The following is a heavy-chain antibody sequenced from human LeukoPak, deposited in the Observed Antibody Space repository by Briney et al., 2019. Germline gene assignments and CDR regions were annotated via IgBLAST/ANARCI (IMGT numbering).Heavy chain of an antibody. CDR1: GFTFSNYV. CDR2: INHNGEMI. CDR3: AKFIAVAPDY. V-gene: IGHV3-48*02. D-gene: IGHD6-19*01. J-gene: IGHJ4*02. Sequence: PGGSLRLSCAASGFTFSNYVMSWVRQAPGKGLEWVSYINHNGEMIFYPDFVKGRFTISRDNAKNSLYLQMNSLRDEDTAVYYCAKFIAVAPDYWGQGTLVTVSS.